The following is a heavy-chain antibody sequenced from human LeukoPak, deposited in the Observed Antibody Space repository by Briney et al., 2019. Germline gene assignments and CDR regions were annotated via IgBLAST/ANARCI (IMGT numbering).Heavy chain of an antibody. Sequence: GASVKVSCKASGYTFTNYYMHWVRQAPGQGLEWVGLINPNGGNTGYAQRLQGRVTVTTDTSTSTAYMELNSLGSEDTAVYYCARERRAWGEDFWGQGTLVTVSS. D-gene: IGHD3-16*01. V-gene: IGHV1-46*01. CDR2: INPNGGNT. CDR3: ARERRAWGEDF. CDR1: GYTFTNYY. J-gene: IGHJ4*02.